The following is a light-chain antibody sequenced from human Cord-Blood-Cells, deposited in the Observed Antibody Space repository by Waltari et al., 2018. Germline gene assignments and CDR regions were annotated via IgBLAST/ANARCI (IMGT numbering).Light chain of an antibody. CDR1: QSVSSN. V-gene: IGKV3-15*01. CDR2: GAS. CDR3: QQYNNWPLL. Sequence: EIVMTQPPATLSVSPGERATLSCRASQSVSSNLAWYQQKPGQAPRLLIYGASTRATGIPARFSGSGSGTEFTLTISSLQSEDFVVYYCQQYNNWPLLFGGGTKVEIK. J-gene: IGKJ4*01.